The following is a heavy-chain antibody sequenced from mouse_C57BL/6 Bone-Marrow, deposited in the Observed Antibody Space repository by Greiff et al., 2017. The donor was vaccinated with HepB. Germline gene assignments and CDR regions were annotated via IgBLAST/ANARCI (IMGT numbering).Heavy chain of an antibody. V-gene: IGHV1-22*01. J-gene: IGHJ2*01. CDR2: INPNNGGT. Sequence: VQLQPSGPELVKPGASVKMSCKASGYTFTDYNMHWVKQSHGKSLEWIGYINPNNGGTSYNQKFKGKATLTVNKSSSTAYMELRSLTAEDSAVYYCARVDYGLGGFDYWGQGTTLTVSS. CDR3: ARVDYGLGGFDY. CDR1: GYTFTDYN. D-gene: IGHD1-2*01.